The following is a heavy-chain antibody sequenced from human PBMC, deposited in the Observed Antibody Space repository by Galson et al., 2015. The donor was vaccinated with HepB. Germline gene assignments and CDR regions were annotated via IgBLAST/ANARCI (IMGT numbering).Heavy chain of an antibody. V-gene: IGHV3-43*01. Sequence: SLRLSCAASGFTFDDYTMHWVRQAPGKGLGWVSLISWDGGSTYYADSVKGRFTISRDNSKNSLYLQMNSLRTEDTALYYCAKDSEDYGDLDYFDYWGQGTLVTVSS. CDR1: GFTFDDYT. J-gene: IGHJ4*02. CDR2: ISWDGGST. D-gene: IGHD4-17*01. CDR3: AKDSEDYGDLDYFDY.